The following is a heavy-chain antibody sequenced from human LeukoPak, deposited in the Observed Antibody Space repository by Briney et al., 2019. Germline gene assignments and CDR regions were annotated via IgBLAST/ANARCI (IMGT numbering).Heavy chain of an antibody. CDR2: INPHSGGT. CDR3: ARDLNQLGTGLDY. J-gene: IGHJ4*02. D-gene: IGHD1-1*01. V-gene: IGHV1-2*02. CDR1: VYTFTDYF. Sequence: AALKVSCKASVYTFTDYFIHWVRPAPRQGPGWMGLINPHSGGTNYAQKSRGRVTMSTDSSLSTAYMELSSLTSDDAAVYYGARDLNQLGTGLDYWGQGTLLTVSS.